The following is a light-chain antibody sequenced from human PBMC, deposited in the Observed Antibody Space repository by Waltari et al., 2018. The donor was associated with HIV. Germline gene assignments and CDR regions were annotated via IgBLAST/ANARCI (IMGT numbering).Light chain of an antibody. CDR1: QSISSY. V-gene: IGKV1-39*01. CDR2: AAS. J-gene: IGKJ2*01. CDR3: QQSYSTLPYT. Sequence: DIQMTQSPSSLSASVGARVTITCRASQSISSYLNWYQQNPGKAPKLLISAASSLQGGVPSRFSGSGSGTDFTLTISSLQPEDFAIYYCQQSYSTLPYTFGQGTKLEIK.